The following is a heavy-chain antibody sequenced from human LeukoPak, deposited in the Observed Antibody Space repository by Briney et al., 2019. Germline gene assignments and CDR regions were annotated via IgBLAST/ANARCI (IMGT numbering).Heavy chain of an antibody. Sequence: PSETLSLTCTVSGGSISTYYWSWIRQPPGKGLEWIGYIYYSGSTNYNPSLKSRVTISVDTSKNQFSLKLSSVTAADTAVYYCARHSEDTAMVLEIDYWGQGTLVTVSS. CDR3: ARHSEDTAMVLEIDY. J-gene: IGHJ4*02. CDR2: IYYSGST. D-gene: IGHD5-18*01. CDR1: GGSISTYY. V-gene: IGHV4-59*08.